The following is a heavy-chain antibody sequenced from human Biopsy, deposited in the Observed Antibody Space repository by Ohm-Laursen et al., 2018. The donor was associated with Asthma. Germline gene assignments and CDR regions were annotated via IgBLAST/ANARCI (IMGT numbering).Heavy chain of an antibody. CDR1: GGTFSNFA. CDR3: ARCQVGYSSGWSLLLKKIYYSGMDV. Sequence: SSVKVSCKPPGGTFSNFAISWVRQAPGQGLEWLGGIMTVFGTTNYAQKFQGRVTITADESTSTAYIEVTSLRSEDTAIYYCARCQVGYSSGWSLLLKKIYYSGMDVWGQGTAVTVSS. J-gene: IGHJ6*02. D-gene: IGHD6-19*01. CDR2: IMTVFGTT. V-gene: IGHV1-69*01.